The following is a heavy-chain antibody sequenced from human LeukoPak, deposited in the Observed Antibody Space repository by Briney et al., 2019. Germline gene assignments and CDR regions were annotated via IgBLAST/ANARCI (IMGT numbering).Heavy chain of an antibody. CDR2: ISSSSSYI. CDR3: ARDSGYCSSTSCYDFDY. J-gene: IGHJ4*02. Sequence: GGSLRLSCAASGFTVITNDMTWVRQAPGKGLEWVSSISSSSSYIYYADSVKGRFTISRDNAKNSLYLQMNSLRAEDTAVYYCARDSGYCSSTSCYDFDYWGQGTLVTVSS. CDR1: GFTVITND. D-gene: IGHD2-2*01. V-gene: IGHV3-21*01.